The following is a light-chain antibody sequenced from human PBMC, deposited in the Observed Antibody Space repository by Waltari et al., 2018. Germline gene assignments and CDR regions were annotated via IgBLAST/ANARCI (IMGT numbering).Light chain of an antibody. CDR2: TTS. J-gene: IGLJ2*01. Sequence: QSVLTQPPSASGTPGQKVTIPCSGSSSNIGSNPVNWYQQLPGTAPKLLIYTTSQRPSGVPDRFSGSKSGTSASLAISGLQSEQEADYYCASWDDSLSSVVFGGGTKLTVL. V-gene: IGLV1-44*01. CDR1: SSNIGSNP. CDR3: ASWDDSLSSVV.